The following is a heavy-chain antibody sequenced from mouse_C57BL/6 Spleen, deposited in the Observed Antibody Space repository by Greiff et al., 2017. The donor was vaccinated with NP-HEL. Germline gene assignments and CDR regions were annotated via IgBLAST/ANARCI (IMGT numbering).Heavy chain of an antibody. D-gene: IGHD1-1*01. V-gene: IGHV1-26*01. Sequence: EVQLQQSGPELVKPGASVKISCKASGYTFTDYYMNWVKQSHGKSLEWIGDINPNNGGTSYNQKFKGKATLTVDKSSSTAYMERRSLTSEDSAVYYCARWGYGSSLDAVDYWGQGTSVTVSS. CDR3: ARWGYGSSLDAVDY. CDR1: GYTFTDYY. CDR2: INPNNGGT. J-gene: IGHJ4*01.